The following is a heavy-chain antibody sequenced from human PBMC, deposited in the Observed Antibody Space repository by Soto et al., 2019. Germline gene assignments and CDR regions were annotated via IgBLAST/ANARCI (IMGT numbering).Heavy chain of an antibody. CDR3: TTDQMVIAVAGGVDY. D-gene: IGHD6-19*01. CDR1: GFTFSNAW. V-gene: IGHV3-15*01. J-gene: IGHJ4*02. CDR2: IKSKTDGGTT. Sequence: PGGSLRLSCAASGFTFSNAWMSWVRQAPGKGLEWVGRIKSKTDGGTTDYAAPVKGRFTISRDDSKNTLYLQMNSLKTEDTAVYYCTTDQMVIAVAGGVDYWGQGTLVTVSS.